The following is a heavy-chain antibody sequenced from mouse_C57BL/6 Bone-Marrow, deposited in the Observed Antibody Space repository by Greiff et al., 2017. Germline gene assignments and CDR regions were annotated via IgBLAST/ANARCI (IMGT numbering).Heavy chain of an antibody. Sequence: VKLQESGAELARPGASVKLSCKASGYTFTSYGISWVKQRTGQGLEWIGEIYPRSGNTYYNEKFKGKATLTADKSSSTAYMELRSLTSEDSAVYFCARPRWLWFAYWGQGTLVTVSA. CDR3: ARPRWLWFAY. J-gene: IGHJ3*01. D-gene: IGHD2-3*01. V-gene: IGHV1-81*01. CDR1: GYTFTSYG. CDR2: IYPRSGNT.